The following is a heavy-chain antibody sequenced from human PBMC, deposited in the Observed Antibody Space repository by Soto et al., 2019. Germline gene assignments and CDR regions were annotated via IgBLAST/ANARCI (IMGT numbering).Heavy chain of an antibody. CDR2: VTAGKGNT. D-gene: IGHD3-10*01. Sequence: ASVKVSCKASGYSFSAYSIHWVRQAPGQRPEWMGWVTAGKGNTDYSQKFRGRVTITRDAYASTVYMELYSLRSEDTAVYCCARENPPQSGSYYDSWG. J-gene: IGHJ5*01. V-gene: IGHV1-3*01. CDR3: ARENPPQSGSYYDS. CDR1: GYSFSAYS.